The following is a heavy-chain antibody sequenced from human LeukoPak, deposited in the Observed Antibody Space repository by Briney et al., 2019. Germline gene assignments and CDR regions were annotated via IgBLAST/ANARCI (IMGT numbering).Heavy chain of an antibody. J-gene: IGHJ4*02. CDR1: GGSISSYY. CDR3: ARHARIAAPIDY. CDR2: IYTSGST. Sequence: SEALSLTCTVSGGSISSYYWSWIRQPPGKGLEWIGYIYTSGSTNYNPSLKSRVTISVDTSKNQFSLKLSSVTAADTAVYYCARHARIAAPIDYWGLGTLVTVSS. V-gene: IGHV4-4*09. D-gene: IGHD6-6*01.